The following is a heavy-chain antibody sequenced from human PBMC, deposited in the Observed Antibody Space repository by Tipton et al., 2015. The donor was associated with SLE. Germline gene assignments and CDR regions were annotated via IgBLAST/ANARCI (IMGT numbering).Heavy chain of an antibody. CDR3: ARGGFWSGYYKYYFDY. Sequence: SLRLSCAASGFTFRTYAMAWVRQAQGKGLEWVSIIHSGGSIYYADSVKGRFTISRDNAKNSLYLQMNSLRAEDTAVYYCARGGFWSGYYKYYFDYWGQGTLVTVSS. CDR2: IHSGGSI. J-gene: IGHJ4*02. CDR1: GFTFRTYA. V-gene: IGHV3-21*04. D-gene: IGHD3-3*01.